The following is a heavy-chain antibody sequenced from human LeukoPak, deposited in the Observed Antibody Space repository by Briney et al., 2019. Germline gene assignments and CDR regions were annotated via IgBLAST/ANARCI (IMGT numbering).Heavy chain of an antibody. CDR2: IYYTGST. V-gene: IGHV4-59*01. D-gene: IGHD1-26*01. Sequence: PSETLSLTCTVSGGSISTYYWRWIRQPPGKGLEWIGYIYYTGSTNYNPSLKSRVTISIDTSKNQFSLKLSSVTAADTAVYYCASGSYYYFDYWGQGTLVTVSS. CDR1: GGSISTYY. CDR3: ASGSYYYFDY. J-gene: IGHJ4*02.